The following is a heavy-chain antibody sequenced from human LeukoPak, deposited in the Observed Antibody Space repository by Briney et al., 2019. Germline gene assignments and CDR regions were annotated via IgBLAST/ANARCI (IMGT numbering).Heavy chain of an antibody. D-gene: IGHD6-6*01. CDR1: GFSLGDHG. J-gene: IGHJ4*02. Sequence: GGSLRLSCVASGFSLGDHGMSWVRQAPGKGLEWISYSKSEGTTTSYADSVKGRFTISRDNSKNTLYLQMNSLRAEDTAVYYCARPLSGYSSSLGYWGQGTLVTVSS. V-gene: IGHV3-48*01. CDR3: ARPLSGYSSSLGY. CDR2: SKSEGTTT.